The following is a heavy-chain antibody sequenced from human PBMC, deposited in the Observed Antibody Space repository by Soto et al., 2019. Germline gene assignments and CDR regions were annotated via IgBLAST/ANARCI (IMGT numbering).Heavy chain of an antibody. D-gene: IGHD2-15*01. Sequence: QVQLEESGGGVVQPGRSLRLSCAASGFTFSSYGMHWVRQAPGKGLEWVAVIWYDGSNKYYADSVKGRFTISRDNSKNTLYLQMNSLRAEDTAVYYCARDCSGGSCRYGMDVWGQGTTVTVS. CDR1: GFTFSSYG. V-gene: IGHV3-33*01. J-gene: IGHJ6*02. CDR2: IWYDGSNK. CDR3: ARDCSGGSCRYGMDV.